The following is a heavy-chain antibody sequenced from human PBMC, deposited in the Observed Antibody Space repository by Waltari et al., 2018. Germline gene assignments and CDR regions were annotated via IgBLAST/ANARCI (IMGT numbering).Heavy chain of an antibody. CDR3: AGGVYYYGSGSYSPHDY. CDR1: GGTFSSYA. J-gene: IGHJ4*02. V-gene: IGHV1-69*08. D-gene: IGHD3-10*01. Sequence: QVQLVQSGAEVKKPGSSVKVSCKASGGTFSSYAIIWVRQAPGQGLEWMGRIIPIFGTANYAQKFQGRVTITADKSTSTAYMELSSLRSEDTAVYYCAGGVYYYGSGSYSPHDYWGQGTLVTVSS. CDR2: IIPIFGTA.